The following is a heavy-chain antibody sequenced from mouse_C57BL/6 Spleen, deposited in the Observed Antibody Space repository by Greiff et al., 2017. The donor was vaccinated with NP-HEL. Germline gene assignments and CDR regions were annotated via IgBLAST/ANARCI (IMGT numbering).Heavy chain of an antibody. J-gene: IGHJ2*01. D-gene: IGHD4-1*01. Sequence: QVQLQQSGAELVRPGTSVKLSCKASGYTFTSYWMHWVKQRPGQGLEWIGVIDPSDSYTNYNQKFKGKATLTVDTSSSTAYMQLSSLTSEDSAVYYCARRQNWVFDYWGKGTTLTVSS. CDR2: IDPSDSYT. CDR1: GYTFTSYW. V-gene: IGHV1-59*01. CDR3: ARRQNWVFDY.